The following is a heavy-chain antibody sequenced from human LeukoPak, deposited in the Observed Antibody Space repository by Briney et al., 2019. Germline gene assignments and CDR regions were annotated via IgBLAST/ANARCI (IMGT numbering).Heavy chain of an antibody. Sequence: ASVKVSCKVSGHTLTELSMHWVRQAPGKGVEWMGGFDPEDGETIYAQKFQGRVTMTEDTSTDTAYMELSSLRSEDTAVYYCATAREIQLWPYFDYWGQGTLVTVSS. CDR2: FDPEDGET. CDR1: GHTLTELS. CDR3: ATAREIQLWPYFDY. J-gene: IGHJ4*02. D-gene: IGHD5-18*01. V-gene: IGHV1-24*01.